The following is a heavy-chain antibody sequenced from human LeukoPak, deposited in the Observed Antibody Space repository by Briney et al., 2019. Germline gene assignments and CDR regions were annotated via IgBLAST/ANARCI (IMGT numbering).Heavy chain of an antibody. J-gene: IGHJ4*02. CDR3: ARHADYYDSSGYFFDY. CDR2: IYYGGTT. CDR1: ANSISSYY. Sequence: PSETLSLTCTISANSISSYYWSWIRQSPGKGLEWIGNIYYGGTTNPNPSLKTRVTISLDTSKKQLSLKLTSVTAADTAIYYCARHADYYDSSGYFFDYWGQGTLVTVSS. V-gene: IGHV4-59*08. D-gene: IGHD3-22*01.